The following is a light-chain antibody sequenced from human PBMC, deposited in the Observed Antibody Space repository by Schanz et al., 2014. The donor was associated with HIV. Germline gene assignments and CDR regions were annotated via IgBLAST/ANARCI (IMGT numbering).Light chain of an antibody. CDR2: DVS. J-gene: IGLJ1*01. CDR1: SRDIGSYNF. CDR3: SSYTSSLTRV. Sequence: QSALTQPPSASGSPGQSVTISCTGTSRDIGSYNFVSWYQHHPAEPPKLMIYDVSNRPSGVSNRFSGSKSGNTASLTISGLQAEDEADYFCSSYTSSLTRVFGTGTKLTVL. V-gene: IGLV2-14*03.